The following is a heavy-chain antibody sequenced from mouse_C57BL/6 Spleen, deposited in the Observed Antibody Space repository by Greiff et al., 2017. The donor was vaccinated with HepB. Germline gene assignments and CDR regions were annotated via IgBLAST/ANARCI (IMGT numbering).Heavy chain of an antibody. CDR1: GYSITSGYD. Sequence: EVHLVESGPGMVKPSQSLSLTCTVTGYSITSGYDWHWIRHFPGNKLEWMGYISYSGSTNYNPSLKSRISITHDTSKNHFFLKLNSVTTEDTATYYCAREGDYYGSFDYWGQGTTLTVSS. V-gene: IGHV3-1*01. CDR3: AREGDYYGSFDY. J-gene: IGHJ2*01. CDR2: ISYSGST. D-gene: IGHD1-1*01.